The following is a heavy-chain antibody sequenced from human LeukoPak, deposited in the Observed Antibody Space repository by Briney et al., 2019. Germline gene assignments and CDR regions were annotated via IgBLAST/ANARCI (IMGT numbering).Heavy chain of an antibody. V-gene: IGHV3-23*01. J-gene: IGHJ4*02. CDR3: AKESSGGWYFDY. Sequence: SGGSLRLSCAASGFTFSSYAMSWVRQAPGKGLEWVSAISGSGGSTYYADSVKGRFTISRDNSKNSLYLQMNSLRAEDTAVYYCAKESSGGWYFDYWGQGTLVTVSS. CDR2: ISGSGGST. D-gene: IGHD6-19*01. CDR1: GFTFSSYA.